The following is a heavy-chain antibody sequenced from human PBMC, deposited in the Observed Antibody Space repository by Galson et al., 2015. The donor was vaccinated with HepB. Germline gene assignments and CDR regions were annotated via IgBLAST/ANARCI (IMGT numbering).Heavy chain of an antibody. D-gene: IGHD6-19*01. CDR1: GGTFSSYA. V-gene: IGHV1-69*13. CDR2: IIPIFGTA. CDR3: ARTPLYSSGWYSYFDY. J-gene: IGHJ4*02. Sequence: SVKVSCKASGGTFSSYAISWVRQAPGQGLEWMGGIIPIFGTANYAQKFQGRVTITADESTSTAYMELSSLRSEDTAVYYCARTPLYSSGWYSYFDYWGQGTLVTVSS.